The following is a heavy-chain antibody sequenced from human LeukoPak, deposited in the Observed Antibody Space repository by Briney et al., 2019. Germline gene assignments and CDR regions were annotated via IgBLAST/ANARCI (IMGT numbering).Heavy chain of an antibody. Sequence: ASVKVSCKASGYTLSGYYIHWVRQAPGQGLEWMGWTNPNSGGTNYAQKFQGRVTMTRATSISTAYMELSRLRSDDTAVYYCATVGFRDNFDYWGQGTLVTVSS. CDR2: TNPNSGGT. CDR3: ATVGFRDNFDY. V-gene: IGHV1-2*02. CDR1: GYTLSGYY. J-gene: IGHJ4*02. D-gene: IGHD3-10*01.